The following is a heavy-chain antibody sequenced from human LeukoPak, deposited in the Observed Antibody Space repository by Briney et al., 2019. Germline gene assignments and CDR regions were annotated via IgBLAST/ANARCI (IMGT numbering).Heavy chain of an antibody. CDR1: GFTVSSNY. V-gene: IGHV3-7*03. CDR2: IKRDGSEK. Sequence: SGGSLRPSCAASGFTVSSNYMSWVRQAPGKGLEWVANIKRDGSEKYYVDSVKGRFTISRDNARNSLYLQMNSLRAEDTAVYYCARGSYYYDGSGHHYYFDYWGQGTLVTVSS. D-gene: IGHD3-22*01. J-gene: IGHJ4*02. CDR3: ARGSYYYDGSGHHYYFDY.